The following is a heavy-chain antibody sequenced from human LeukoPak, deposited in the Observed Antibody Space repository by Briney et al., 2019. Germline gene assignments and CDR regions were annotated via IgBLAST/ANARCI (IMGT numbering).Heavy chain of an antibody. J-gene: IGHJ6*02. Sequence: SETLSLTCAVYGGSFSGYYWSWIRQPPEKGLEWIGEINHSGSTNYNPSLKSRVTISVDTSKNQFSLKLSSVTAADTAVYYCAAVRYSYGLYYYYGMDVWGQGTTVTVSS. V-gene: IGHV4-34*01. CDR2: INHSGST. CDR3: AAVRYSYGLYYYYGMDV. D-gene: IGHD5-18*01. CDR1: GGSFSGYY.